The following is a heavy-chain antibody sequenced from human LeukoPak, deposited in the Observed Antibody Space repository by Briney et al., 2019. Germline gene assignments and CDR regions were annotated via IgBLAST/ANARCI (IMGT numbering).Heavy chain of an antibody. CDR2: ISGSGGST. CDR3: ARVLGYCSSTSCSLNMDV. CDR1: GFTFSSYA. D-gene: IGHD2-2*01. V-gene: IGHV3-23*01. Sequence: GGSLRLSCAASGFTFSSYAMSWVRQAPGKGLEWVSAISGSGGSTYYADSVKGRFTISRDNAKNSLYLQMNSLRAEDTAVYYCARVLGYCSSTSCSLNMDVWGQGTTVTVSS. J-gene: IGHJ6*02.